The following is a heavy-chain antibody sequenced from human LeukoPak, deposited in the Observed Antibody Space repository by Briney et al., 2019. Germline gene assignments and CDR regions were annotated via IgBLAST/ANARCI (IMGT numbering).Heavy chain of an antibody. Sequence: GGSLRLSCAASGFTFSSYSMNWVRQAPGKGLEWVSSISSSSSYIYYADSVKGRFTISRDNAKNSLYLQMNSLRAEDTAVYYCARVSLYGSGSYYRVPLSPDYWYFDLWGRGTLVTVSS. D-gene: IGHD3-10*01. V-gene: IGHV3-21*01. CDR2: ISSSSSYI. CDR3: ARVSLYGSGSYYRVPLSPDYWYFDL. CDR1: GFTFSSYS. J-gene: IGHJ2*01.